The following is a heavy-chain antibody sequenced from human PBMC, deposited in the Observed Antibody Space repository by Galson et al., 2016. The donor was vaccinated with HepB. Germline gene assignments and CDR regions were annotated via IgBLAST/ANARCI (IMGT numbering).Heavy chain of an antibody. CDR2: IRQDGNEK. D-gene: IGHD1-26*01. Sequence: SLRLSCAASGFSFTNHWMTWVRQAPGKGLEWVANIRQDGNEKYHAEFVKGRFTISRDNSKNTLYLQMNSLRVEDTALYYCAKDSPIGVSYADYDFWGQGILVTVSS. J-gene: IGHJ4*02. V-gene: IGHV3-7*03. CDR3: AKDSPIGVSYADYDF. CDR1: GFSFTNHW.